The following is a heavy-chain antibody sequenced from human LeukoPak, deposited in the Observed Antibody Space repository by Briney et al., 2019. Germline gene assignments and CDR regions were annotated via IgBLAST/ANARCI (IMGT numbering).Heavy chain of an antibody. V-gene: IGHV3-48*04. D-gene: IGHD4-11*01. CDR3: TKVRSGSSNWALRVFDY. CDR2: ISSRSSTI. Sequence: GGSLRLSCAASGFTFSTHDLNWVRQAPGKGLEWVSFISSRSSTIYYADSVKGRFTISRDNAKNSLYLQMNSLRVEDTAVYYCTKVRSGSSNWALRVFDYWGQGVLVTVSS. CDR1: GFTFSTHD. J-gene: IGHJ4*02.